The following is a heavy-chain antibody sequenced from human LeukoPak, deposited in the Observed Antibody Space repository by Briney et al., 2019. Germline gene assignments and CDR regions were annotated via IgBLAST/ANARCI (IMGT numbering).Heavy chain of an antibody. V-gene: IGHV4-39*07. Sequence: SETLSLTCTVSGGSISSSSYYGGWIRQPPGKGLEWIGSIYYSGSTYYNPSLKSRVTISVDTSKNQFSLKLSSVTAADTAVYYCAREQLYYYDSSGRGVDYWGQGTLVTVSS. CDR3: AREQLYYYDSSGRGVDY. D-gene: IGHD3-22*01. CDR2: IYYSGST. CDR1: GGSISSSSYY. J-gene: IGHJ4*02.